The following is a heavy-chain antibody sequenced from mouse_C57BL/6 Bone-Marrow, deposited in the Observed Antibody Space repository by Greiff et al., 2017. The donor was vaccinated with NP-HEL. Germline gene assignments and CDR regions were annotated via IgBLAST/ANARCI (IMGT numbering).Heavy chain of an antibody. J-gene: IGHJ4*01. Sequence: VQLQQSGPGLVQPSQSLSITCTVSGFSLTSYGVHWVRQSPGKGREWLGVIWRGGSTDYNAAFMSRLSITKDNSKSQVFFKMNSLQADDTAIYYCAKRDYGSSYAMDYWGQGTSVTVSS. CDR3: AKRDYGSSYAMDY. CDR1: GFSLTSYG. D-gene: IGHD1-1*01. V-gene: IGHV2-5*01. CDR2: IWRGGST.